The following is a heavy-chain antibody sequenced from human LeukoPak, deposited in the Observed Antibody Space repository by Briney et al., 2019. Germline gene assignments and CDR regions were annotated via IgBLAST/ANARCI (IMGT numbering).Heavy chain of an antibody. V-gene: IGHV4-61*09. J-gene: IGHJ6*03. Sequence: SETLSLTCTVSGGSISSGSYYWSWIRQPAGKGLEWIGHIYTNGNTNFNPSLKSRVTISVDTSKNQFSLNLNSVTAADTAVYYCARAPYYYDSSGYYHYYYYYMDVWGKGTTVTVSS. CDR1: GGSISSGSYY. D-gene: IGHD3-22*01. CDR3: ARAPYYYDSSGYYHYYYYYMDV. CDR2: IYTNGNT.